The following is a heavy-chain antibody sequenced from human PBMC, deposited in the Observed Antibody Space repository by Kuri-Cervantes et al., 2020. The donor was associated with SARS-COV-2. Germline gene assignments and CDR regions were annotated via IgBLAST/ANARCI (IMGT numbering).Heavy chain of an antibody. Sequence: GESLKISCAASGFIFSSYWMSWVRQVPGKGLEWVANIKQRGNEKYYVDSVKGRFTISRDNAQNSLYQEMNSLRGEDTAVYYCARESRYVYGEFDFWGQGTLVTVSS. D-gene: IGHD5-18*01. V-gene: IGHV3-7*03. CDR1: GFIFSSYW. CDR3: ARESRYVYGEFDF. J-gene: IGHJ4*02. CDR2: IKQRGNEK.